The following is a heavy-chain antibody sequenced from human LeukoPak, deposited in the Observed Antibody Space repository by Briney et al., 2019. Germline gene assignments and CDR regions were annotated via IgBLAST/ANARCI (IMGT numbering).Heavy chain of an antibody. CDR2: INQSGST. CDR3: ARLPGIAAV. J-gene: IGHJ4*02. CDR1: GGSTSRYY. D-gene: IGHD6-13*01. Sequence: SETLSLTCTVSGGSTSRYYWSWIRQPPGKRLEWLGYINQSGSTTYNPSLKSRLTMSVDTSKNQISLNLISLTAADTAVYYCARLPGIAAVWGQGTLVTDSS. V-gene: IGHV4-59*08.